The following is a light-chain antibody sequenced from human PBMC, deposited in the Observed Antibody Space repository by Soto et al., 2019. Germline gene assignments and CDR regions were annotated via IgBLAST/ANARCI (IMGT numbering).Light chain of an antibody. CDR2: EAS. CDR1: QSISSW. V-gene: IGKV1-5*01. Sequence: DIQLTQSPSTLSGSVADRVTISFRASQSISSWLAWYQQKAGRAPKLLIYEASSLESGVPSRFSGSGSGTDFTLTINSLQPEDFATYYCQQGYTSSITFGQGHDWRL. CDR3: QQGYTSSIT. J-gene: IGKJ5*01.